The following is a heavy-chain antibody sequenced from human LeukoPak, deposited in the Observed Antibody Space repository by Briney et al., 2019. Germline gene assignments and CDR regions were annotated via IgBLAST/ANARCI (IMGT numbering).Heavy chain of an antibody. CDR1: GGTFSSYA. Sequence: SVKVSCKASGGTFSSYAISWVRQAPGQGLEWMGGIIPIFGTANYAQKFQGRVTITAGESTSTAYMELSSLRSEGTAVYYCARAGHYYDSSGSSYYYYGMDVWGQGTTVTVSS. CDR2: IIPIFGTA. D-gene: IGHD3-22*01. V-gene: IGHV1-69*13. CDR3: ARAGHYYDSSGSSYYYYGMDV. J-gene: IGHJ6*02.